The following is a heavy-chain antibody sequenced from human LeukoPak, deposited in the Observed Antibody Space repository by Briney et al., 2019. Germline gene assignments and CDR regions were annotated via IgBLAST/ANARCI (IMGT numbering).Heavy chain of an antibody. CDR3: ARHLKSPRSYGSGKGNWFDP. CDR2: VYPGDSDT. CDR1: GYSFTSYW. V-gene: IGHV5-51*01. D-gene: IGHD3-10*01. Sequence: GEFLKISCKGSGYSFTSYWIGWVRQMPGKGLEWMGIVYPGDSDTRYSPSFQGQVTISADKSISTAYLQWSSLKASDTAMYYCARHLKSPRSYGSGKGNWFDPWGQGTLVTVSS. J-gene: IGHJ5*02.